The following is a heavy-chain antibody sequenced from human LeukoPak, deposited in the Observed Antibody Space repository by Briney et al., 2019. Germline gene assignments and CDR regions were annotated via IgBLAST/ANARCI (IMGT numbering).Heavy chain of an antibody. Sequence: SSETLSLTCTVSGGSISSSYWNWIRQPPGKGLEWIAYIYYSESPNYNPSLKSRVTISVDTSKNHFSLKLSSVTAADTAVYYCARRGPSGDWYFDLGGRGTLVTVSS. CDR3: ARRGPSGDWYFDL. D-gene: IGHD7-27*01. CDR1: GGSISSSY. J-gene: IGHJ2*01. CDR2: IYYSESP. V-gene: IGHV4-59*08.